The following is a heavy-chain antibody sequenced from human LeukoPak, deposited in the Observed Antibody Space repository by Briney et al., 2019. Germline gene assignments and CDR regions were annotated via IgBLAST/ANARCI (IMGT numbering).Heavy chain of an antibody. J-gene: IGHJ5*02. CDR3: ARRTTYYYGSGNNWFDP. V-gene: IGHV4-59*08. CDR1: GGSISSHY. Sequence: PSETLSLTCTVSGGSISSHYWSWIRQPPGKGLEWIGYIYYSGSTNYNPSLKSRVTISVDTSKNQFSLKLSSVTATDTAVYYCARRTTYYYGSGNNWFDPWGQGTLVTVSS. CDR2: IYYSGST. D-gene: IGHD3-10*01.